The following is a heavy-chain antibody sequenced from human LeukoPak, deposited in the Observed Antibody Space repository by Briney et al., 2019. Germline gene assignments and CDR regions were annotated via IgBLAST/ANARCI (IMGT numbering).Heavy chain of an antibody. V-gene: IGHV3-23*01. CDR1: GFIFSHYA. D-gene: IGHD3-3*01. Sequence: PGGSLRLSCEASGFIFSHYAMSWVRQAPGTGLEWVSVISGSGIYTHYGDSVKGRFTISRDNSKNSLYLQMNSLRAEDTAVYYCARGTIGPYYYGMDVWGQGTTVTVSS. CDR2: ISGSGIYT. CDR3: ARGTIGPYYYGMDV. J-gene: IGHJ6*02.